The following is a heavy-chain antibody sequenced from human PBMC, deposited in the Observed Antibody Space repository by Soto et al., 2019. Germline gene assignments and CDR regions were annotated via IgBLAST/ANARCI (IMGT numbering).Heavy chain of an antibody. V-gene: IGHV4-59*01. D-gene: IGHD6-19*01. J-gene: IGHJ4*02. CDR2: IYYSGST. CDR1: GGSISSYY. CDR3: ARGLDSSGWYYHFDY. Sequence: SETLSLTCTVSGGSISSYYWSWIRQPPGKGLEWIGYIYYSGSTNYNPSLKSRVTISVDTSKNQFSLKLSSVTAADTAVYYCARGLDSSGWYYHFDYWGQGTLVTVSS.